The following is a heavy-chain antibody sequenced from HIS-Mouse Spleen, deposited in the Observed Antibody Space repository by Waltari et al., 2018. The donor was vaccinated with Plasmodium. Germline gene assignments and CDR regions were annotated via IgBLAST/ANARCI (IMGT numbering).Heavy chain of an antibody. J-gene: IGHJ3*02. D-gene: IGHD1-7*01. V-gene: IGHV4-38-2*02. CDR2: IYHSGST. CDR1: GYPTSRGYY. CDR3: ARDLGSWNYGAFDI. Sequence: QVQLQESGPGLVKPSETLSLPCTVSGYPTSRGYYWGRLRQPPGKGLEWIGSIYHSGSTYYNPSLKSRVTISVDTSKNQFSLKLSSVTAADTAVYYCARDLGSWNYGAFDIWGQGTMVTVSS.